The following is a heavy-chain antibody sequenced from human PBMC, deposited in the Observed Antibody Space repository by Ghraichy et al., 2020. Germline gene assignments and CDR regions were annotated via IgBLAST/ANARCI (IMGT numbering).Heavy chain of an antibody. J-gene: IGHJ4*02. V-gene: IGHV4-34*01. D-gene: IGHD2-15*01. CDR1: GGSFSGYY. Sequence: LSLTCAVYGGSFSGYYWSWIRQPPGKGLEWIGEINHSGSTNYNPSLKSRVTISVDTSKNQFSLKLSSVTAADTAVYYCARGGVVVAATYFDYWGQGTLVTVSS. CDR3: ARGGVVVAATYFDY. CDR2: INHSGST.